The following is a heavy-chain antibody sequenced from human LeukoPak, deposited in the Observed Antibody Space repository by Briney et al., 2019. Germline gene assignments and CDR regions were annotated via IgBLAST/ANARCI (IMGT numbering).Heavy chain of an antibody. J-gene: IGHJ4*02. Sequence: ASVNVSCKASGGTFSSYAISWVRQAPGQGLEWMGGIIPIFGTANYAQKFQGRVTITADESTSTAYMELSSLRSEDTAVYYCARDSGYDSSGYYSHWGQGTLVTVSS. CDR2: IIPIFGTA. CDR3: ARDSGYDSSGYYSH. V-gene: IGHV1-69*13. CDR1: GGTFSSYA. D-gene: IGHD3-22*01.